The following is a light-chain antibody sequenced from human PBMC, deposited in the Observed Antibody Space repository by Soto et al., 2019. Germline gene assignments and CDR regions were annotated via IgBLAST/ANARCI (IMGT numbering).Light chain of an antibody. J-gene: IGLJ1*01. CDR1: SSDLAIYNY. CDR2: EVS. V-gene: IGLV2-14*01. Sequence: QSALTQPASVSGSPGQSITISCTGTSSDLAIYNYVSWYQQQPGKAPKLMIYEVSNRPSGVSNRFSGSKSGNTASLTISGLQAEDEADYYCSSYTSSSTLSFGTGTKVTVL. CDR3: SSYTSSSTLS.